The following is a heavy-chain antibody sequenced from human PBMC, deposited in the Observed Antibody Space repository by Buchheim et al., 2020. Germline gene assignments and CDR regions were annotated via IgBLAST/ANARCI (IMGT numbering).Heavy chain of an antibody. CDR2: ISGSGGTT. V-gene: IGHV3-23*01. D-gene: IGHD3-22*01. J-gene: IGHJ4*02. CDR3: AKTETYYYDSSGYIDY. CDR1: GFTFSRYG. Sequence: EVQLLESGGGLVQPGGSLRLSCAASGFTFSRYGMSWVRQAPGKGLEWVSGISGSGGTTYYADSVKGRFTISRDNSKNTLYLQMNSLRAEDTAVYYCAKTETYYYDSSGYIDYWGQGTL.